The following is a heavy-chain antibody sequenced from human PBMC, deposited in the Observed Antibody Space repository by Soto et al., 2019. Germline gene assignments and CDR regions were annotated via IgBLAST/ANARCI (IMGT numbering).Heavy chain of an antibody. CDR1: GGTFSSYA. D-gene: IGHD3-22*01. CDR3: ARAPVDYDSSGYYTFAF. V-gene: IGHV1-69*13. J-gene: IGHJ5*01. Sequence: ASVKVSCKASGGTFSSYAISWVRQAPGQGLEWMGGIIPIFGTANYAQKFQGRVTITADESTSTAYMELSSLRSEDTAVYYCARAPVDYDSSGYYTFAFWGQGTLVTVSS. CDR2: IIPIFGTA.